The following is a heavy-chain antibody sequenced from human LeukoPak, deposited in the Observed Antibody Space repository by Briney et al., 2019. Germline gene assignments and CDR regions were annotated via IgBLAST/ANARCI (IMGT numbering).Heavy chain of an antibody. CDR1: GFTFSTYW. CDR3: ARGSGYYLGHFDY. J-gene: IGHJ4*02. D-gene: IGHD3-22*01. V-gene: IGHV3-7*01. CDR2: IKQDGSEE. Sequence: GGSLRLSCAASGFTFSTYWMSWVRQAPGEGLEWVANIKQDGSEEYYVDSVKGRFTISRDNAKNSLYLQMNSLRAEDTAVYYCARGSGYYLGHFDYWGQGTLVTVSS.